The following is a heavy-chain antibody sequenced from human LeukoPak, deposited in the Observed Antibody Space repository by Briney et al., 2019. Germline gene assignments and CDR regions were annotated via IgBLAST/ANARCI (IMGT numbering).Heavy chain of an antibody. Sequence: SETLSLTCTVSGGSFDSKYWSWIRQPPGKGLEWIGYIYTSGSTNFNPSLRSRVTISVDTSKNQFSLKLSSVTAADTAVYYCARWEMPYSSGWYAYFDYWGQGTLVTVSS. CDR3: ARWEMPYSSGWYAYFDY. CDR1: GGSFDSKY. J-gene: IGHJ4*02. V-gene: IGHV4-4*09. CDR2: IYTSGST. D-gene: IGHD6-19*01.